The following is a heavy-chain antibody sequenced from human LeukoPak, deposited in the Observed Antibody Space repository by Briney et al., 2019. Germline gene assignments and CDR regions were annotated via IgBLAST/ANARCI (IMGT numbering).Heavy chain of an antibody. D-gene: IGHD3-9*01. J-gene: IGHJ6*03. V-gene: IGHV4-34*01. Sequence: SETLSLTCAIYSESFSGYFWSWIRQPPGKGLEWIGEINYSGSTNYNPSLKSQVTISVDTSKNQFSLKLSSVTAADTAVYYCARLAKVLRYFDWKRYYYYYMDVWGKGTTVTISS. CDR2: INYSGST. CDR3: ARLAKVLRYFDWKRYYYYYMDV. CDR1: SESFSGYF.